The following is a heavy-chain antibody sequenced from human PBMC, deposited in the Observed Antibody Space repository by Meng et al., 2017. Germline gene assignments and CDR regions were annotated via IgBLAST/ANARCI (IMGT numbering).Heavy chain of an antibody. D-gene: IGHD1-1*01. Sequence: QVQLVESGGGVVQPGRSLRLSCAASGFTFSSYAMHWVRQAPGKGLEWVAVISYDGSNKYYADSVKGRFTISRDNSKNTLYLQMNILRAEDTAVYYCAKFGNGVTLKSCYFDLWGRGTLVTVSS. CDR1: GFTFSSYA. CDR2: ISYDGSNK. J-gene: IGHJ2*01. V-gene: IGHV3-30*04. CDR3: AKFGNGVTLKSCYFDL.